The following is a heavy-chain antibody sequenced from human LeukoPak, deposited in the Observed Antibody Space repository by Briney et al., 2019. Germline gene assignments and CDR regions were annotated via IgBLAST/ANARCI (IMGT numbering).Heavy chain of an antibody. CDR2: IYYSGST. J-gene: IGHJ4*02. V-gene: IGHV4-59*12. CDR3: ARVRYYDSSGYYYFYFDY. CDR1: GGSISSYY. D-gene: IGHD3-22*01. Sequence: SETLSLTCTVSGGSISSYYWSWIRQPPGKGLEWIGYIYYSGSTNYNPSLKSRVTMSVDTSKNQFSLKLSSVTAADTAVYYCARVRYYDSSGYYYFYFDYWGQGTLVTVSS.